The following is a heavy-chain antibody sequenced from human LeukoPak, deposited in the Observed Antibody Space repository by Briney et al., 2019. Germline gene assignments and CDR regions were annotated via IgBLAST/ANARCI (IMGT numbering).Heavy chain of an antibody. J-gene: IGHJ6*02. CDR1: GGSISIYY. CDR3: ARDSGGDYDVNYYYYGMDV. D-gene: IGHD4-17*01. V-gene: IGHV4-59*01. Sequence: SETLSLTCTVSGGSISIYYWSWIRQPPGKGLEWIGYIYYSGSTNCNPSLKSRVTISVDTSKNQFSLKLSSVTAADTAVYYCARDSGGDYDVNYYYYGMDVWGQGTTVTVSS. CDR2: IYYSGST.